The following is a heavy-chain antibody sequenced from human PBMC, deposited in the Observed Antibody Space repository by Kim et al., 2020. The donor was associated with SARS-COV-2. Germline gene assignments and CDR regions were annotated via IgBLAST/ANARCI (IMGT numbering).Heavy chain of an antibody. CDR3: GEGALPSY. CDR1: GFTFSSYT. J-gene: IGHJ1*01. D-gene: IGHD2-15*01. CDR2: ISGGGGRS. Sequence: GGSLRLSCVASGFTFSSYTMSWVRQAPGKGLEWVSLISGGGGRSYYAAAVKGRSTTTRDIYKNTLLLLMPLLTAETAAEYYAGEGALPSYWGQCT. V-gene: IGHV3-23*01.